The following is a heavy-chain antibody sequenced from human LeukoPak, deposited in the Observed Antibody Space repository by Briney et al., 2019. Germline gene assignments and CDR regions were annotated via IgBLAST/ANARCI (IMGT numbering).Heavy chain of an antibody. J-gene: IGHJ5*02. CDR2: IYYSGST. V-gene: IGHV4-39*01. CDR3: ARAPPGLLWFGPSGRYNWFDP. D-gene: IGHD3-10*01. Sequence: PSETLSLTCTVSGGSISSSSYYWGWIRQPPGKGLEWIGSIYYSGSTYYNPSLKSRVTISVDTSKNQFSLKLSSVTAADTAVHYCARAPPGLLWFGPSGRYNWFDPWGQGTLVTVSS. CDR1: GGSISSSSYY.